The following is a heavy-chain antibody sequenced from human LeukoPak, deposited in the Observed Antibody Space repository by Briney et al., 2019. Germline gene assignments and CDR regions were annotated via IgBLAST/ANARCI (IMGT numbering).Heavy chain of an antibody. Sequence: SETLSLTCTVSGGSISSNNYYWGWIRQPPGKGLEWIGSIYYGGYTYYNPSLKSRVTISVDRSKNQFSLKLSSVTAADTAVYYCAREGRSGSYSYGFDPWGQGTLVTVSS. J-gene: IGHJ5*02. CDR1: GGSISSNNYY. V-gene: IGHV4-39*07. D-gene: IGHD1-26*01. CDR2: IYYGGYT. CDR3: AREGRSGSYSYGFDP.